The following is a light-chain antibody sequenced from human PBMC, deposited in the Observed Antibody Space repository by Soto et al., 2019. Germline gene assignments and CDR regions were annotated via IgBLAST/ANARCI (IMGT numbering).Light chain of an antibody. CDR1: QSVSSSY. V-gene: IGKV3-20*01. CDR2: GAS. J-gene: IGKJ5*01. CDR3: QQYDNSPIT. Sequence: EIALTQSPGTLSLSPGERATLSCRASQSVSSSYLAWYQQKPGQAPRLLIYGASSRATGIPDRFSGSGSGTDFTLTISRLEPEDFAVYYCQQYDNSPITFGQWKRLEIK.